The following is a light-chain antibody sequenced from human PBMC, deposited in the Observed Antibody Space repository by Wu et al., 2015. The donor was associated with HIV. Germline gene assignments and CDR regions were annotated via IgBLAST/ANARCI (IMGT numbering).Light chain of an antibody. Sequence: EIVLTQSPGTLSLSPGERATLSCRASQSVGGNFLAWYQQKPGQAPRLLIHAAARRATGIPDRFSGSVSGTVFTLTITRLEPDDFATYYCQQHASSPLTFGGGTKVRS. J-gene: IGKJ4*01. V-gene: IGKV3-20*01. CDR2: AAA. CDR1: QSVGGNF. CDR3: QQHASSPLT.